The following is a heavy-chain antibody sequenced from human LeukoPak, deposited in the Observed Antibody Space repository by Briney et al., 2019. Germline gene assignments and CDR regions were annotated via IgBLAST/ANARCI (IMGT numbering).Heavy chain of an antibody. CDR2: INHSGST. CDR3: ARRRPFDI. J-gene: IGHJ3*02. CDR1: GGSFSGYY. V-gene: IGHV4-34*01. Sequence: SEALSLTCAVYGGSFSGYYWSWIRQPPGKGLEWIGEINHSGSTNYNPSFKSRVTISVDTSKNQFSLKLSSVTAADTAVYYCARRRPFDIWGQGTMVTVSS.